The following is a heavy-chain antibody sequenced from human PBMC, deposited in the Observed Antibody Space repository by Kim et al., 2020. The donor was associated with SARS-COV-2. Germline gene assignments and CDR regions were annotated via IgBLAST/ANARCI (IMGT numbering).Heavy chain of an antibody. CDR1: GFTFTDYA. CDR3: ARDFHWLVDY. V-gene: IGHV3-30*04. D-gene: IGHD6-19*01. Sequence: GGSLRLSCAASGFTFTDYAMHWVRQAPGKGLEWVAVVSKDGRLTAYADSLKGRFTISKDNSKNTLYLQIDSLGSDDTAVYYCARDFHWLVDYWGQGTLVTVPS. J-gene: IGHJ4*02. CDR2: VSKDGRLT.